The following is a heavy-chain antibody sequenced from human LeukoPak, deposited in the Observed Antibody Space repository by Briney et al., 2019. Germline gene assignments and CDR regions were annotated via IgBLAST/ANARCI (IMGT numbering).Heavy chain of an antibody. CDR2: MNPNSGNT. J-gene: IGHJ4*02. V-gene: IGHV1-8*01. D-gene: IGHD3-3*01. CDR1: GYTFTSYD. CDR3: ARGGSPIFGVVTYDY. Sequence: ASVKVSCKASGYTFTSYDINCVRQATGQGLEWMGWMNPNSGNTGYAQKFQGRVTMTRNTSISTAYMELSSLRSEDTAVYYCARGGSPIFGVVTYDYWGQGTLVTVSS.